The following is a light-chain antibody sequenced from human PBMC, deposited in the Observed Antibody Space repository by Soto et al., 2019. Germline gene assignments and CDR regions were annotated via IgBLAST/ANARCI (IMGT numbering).Light chain of an antibody. Sequence: SVLTQPPSVSGSPGQSVTISCPGTSSDVGSYNRVSWYQQPPGTAPKLMIYEVSNRPSGVPDRFSGSKSGNTASLTISGLQAEDEADYYCSLFTSTSTYVFGTGTKVTV. CDR3: SLFTSTSTYV. CDR1: SSDVGSYNR. V-gene: IGLV2-18*01. J-gene: IGLJ1*01. CDR2: EVS.